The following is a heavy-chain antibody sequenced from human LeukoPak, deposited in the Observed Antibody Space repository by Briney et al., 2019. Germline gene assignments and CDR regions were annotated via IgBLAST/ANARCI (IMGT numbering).Heavy chain of an antibody. CDR1: GFTFSSYA. CDR2: ISSNGGST. V-gene: IGHV3-64*04. J-gene: IGHJ4*02. Sequence: PGGSLRLSCSASGFTFSSYAMHWVRQAPGKGLEYVSAISSNGGSTYYADSVKGRFTISRDNSKNTLYLQMHSLRPEDTAIYYCATTGSFVFDYWGQGTLVTVSS. CDR3: ATTGSFVFDY. D-gene: IGHD1-14*01.